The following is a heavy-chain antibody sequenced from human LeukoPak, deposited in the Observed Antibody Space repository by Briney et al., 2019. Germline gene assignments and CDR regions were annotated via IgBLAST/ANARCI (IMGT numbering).Heavy chain of an antibody. V-gene: IGHV4-39*07. CDR2: IYYSGST. Sequence: PSETLSLTCTVSGGSISSSSYYWGWIRQPPGKGLEWIGSIYYSGSTYYNPSLKSRVTISVDTSKNQFSLKLSSVAAADTAVYYCARAGGGFDDFWSGYRLDVWGKGTTVTVSS. CDR3: ARAGGGFDDFWSGYRLDV. CDR1: GGSISSSSYY. D-gene: IGHD3-3*01. J-gene: IGHJ6*04.